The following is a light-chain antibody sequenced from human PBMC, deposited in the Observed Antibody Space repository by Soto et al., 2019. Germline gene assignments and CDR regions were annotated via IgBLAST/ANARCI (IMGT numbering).Light chain of an antibody. V-gene: IGKV1-39*01. CDR3: QQSYSTTWT. CDR1: QSISSY. CDR2: AAS. Sequence: DIQMTQSPSSLSASLGDRFTITCLASQSISSYLNWYQQKPGKAPKLLIYAASSLQSGVPSRFSGSGSETDFTLTISRLQPEDFATYSCQQSYSTTWTFGQGTKVDIK. J-gene: IGKJ1*01.